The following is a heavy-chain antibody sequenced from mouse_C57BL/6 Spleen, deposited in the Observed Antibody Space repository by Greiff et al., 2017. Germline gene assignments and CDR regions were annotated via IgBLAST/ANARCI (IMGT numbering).Heavy chain of an antibody. CDR1: GFSFNTYA. CDR2: IRSKSNNYAT. CDR3: VRDYYGSYYAMDY. Sequence: EVKLMESGGGLVQPKGSLKLSCAASGFSFNTYAMNWVRQAPGKGLEWVARIRSKSNNYATYYADSVKDRFTISRDDSESMLYLQMNNLKTEDTAMYYCVRDYYGSYYAMDYWGQGTSVTVSS. V-gene: IGHV10-1*01. D-gene: IGHD2-2*01. J-gene: IGHJ4*01.